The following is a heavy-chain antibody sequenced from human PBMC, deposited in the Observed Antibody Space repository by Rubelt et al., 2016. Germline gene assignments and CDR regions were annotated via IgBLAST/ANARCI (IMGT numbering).Heavy chain of an antibody. CDR3: AKDSSISTTVTTYTDY. CDR1: GFTFSSYS. Sequence: EVHLVESGGGLVQPGGSLRLSCTASGFTFSSYSMNWVRQAPGKGLEWVANIKQDGSGKYYVDSVKGRFTISRDNARNSLYLQMNSLRAEDTAVYYCAKDSSISTTVTTYTDYWGQGTLVTVSS. D-gene: IGHD4-11*01. V-gene: IGHV3-7*03. CDR2: IKQDGSGK. J-gene: IGHJ4*02.